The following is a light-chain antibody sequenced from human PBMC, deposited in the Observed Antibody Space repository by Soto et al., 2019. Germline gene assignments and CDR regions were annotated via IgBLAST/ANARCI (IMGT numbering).Light chain of an antibody. J-gene: IGKJ3*01. CDR1: QSIYTK. CDR3: QQYGSSPFT. CDR2: DAS. V-gene: IGKV3-20*01. Sequence: EIVLTQSPGTLSLSPGEGATLSCRASQSIYTKLAWYQKKSGQAPRLLIYDASTRAYGIPDRFSGSGSGTDFTLTISRLGPEDFAVYYCQQYGSSPFTFGPGTKVDI.